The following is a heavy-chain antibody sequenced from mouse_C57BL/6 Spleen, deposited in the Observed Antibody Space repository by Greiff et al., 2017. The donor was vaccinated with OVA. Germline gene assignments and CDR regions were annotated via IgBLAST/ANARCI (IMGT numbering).Heavy chain of an antibody. CDR2: INPYNGDT. CDR3: ARGGFITTVVATDYYAMDY. V-gene: IGHV1-20*01. CDR1: GYSFTGYF. Sequence: VQLQQSGPELVKPGDSVKISCKASGYSFTGYFMNWVMQSHGKSLEWIGRINPYNGDTFYNQKFKGKATLTVDKSSSTAHMELRSLTSEDSAVYYCARGGFITTVVATDYYAMDYWGQGTSVTVSS. J-gene: IGHJ4*01. D-gene: IGHD1-1*01.